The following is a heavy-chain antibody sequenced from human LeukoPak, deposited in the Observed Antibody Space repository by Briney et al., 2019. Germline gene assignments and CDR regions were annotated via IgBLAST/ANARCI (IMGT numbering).Heavy chain of an antibody. CDR3: ASQTGSQLPRVYYYYYYMGV. CDR1: GGTFSSYA. V-gene: IGHV1-69*05. D-gene: IGHD1-14*01. J-gene: IGHJ6*03. Sequence: ASVKVSCKASGGTFSSYAISWVRQAPGQGLEWMGGIIPIFGTANYAQKFQGRVTITTDESTSTAYMELSSLRSEDTAVYYCASQTGSQLPRVYYYYYYMGVWGKGTTVTVSS. CDR2: IIPIFGTA.